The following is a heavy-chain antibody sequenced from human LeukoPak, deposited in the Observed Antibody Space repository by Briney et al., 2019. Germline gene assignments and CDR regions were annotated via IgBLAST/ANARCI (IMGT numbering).Heavy chain of an antibody. Sequence: SETLSLTCAVYGGSFSGYYWSWIRQPPGKGLEWIGEINHSGSTNYNPSLKSRVTISVDTSKNQFSLKLSSVTAADTAVYYCARAPNWSCADYWGQGTLVTVSS. J-gene: IGHJ4*02. CDR1: GGSFSGYY. CDR3: ARAPNWSCADY. D-gene: IGHD7-27*01. CDR2: INHSGST. V-gene: IGHV4-34*01.